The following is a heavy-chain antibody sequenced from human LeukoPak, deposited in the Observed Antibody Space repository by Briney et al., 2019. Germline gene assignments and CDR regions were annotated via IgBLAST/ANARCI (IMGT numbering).Heavy chain of an antibody. CDR1: GGSISSTDYY. J-gene: IGHJ4*02. V-gene: IGHV4-39*01. CDR2: IYYTGST. Sequence: PETLSLTFSVSGGSISSTDYYWGWIRQPPGKGLEWIGSIYYTGSTFYNPSLKSRVTISADTSKNQLSLKLSSVTAADTAVYYCARHPGSHCSTATCYTGGVFDYWGQGTLVTVSS. CDR3: ARHPGSHCSTATCYTGGVFDY. D-gene: IGHD2-2*02.